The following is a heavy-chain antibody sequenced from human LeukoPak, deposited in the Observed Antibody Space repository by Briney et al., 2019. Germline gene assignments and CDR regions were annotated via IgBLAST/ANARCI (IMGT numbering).Heavy chain of an antibody. Sequence: SETLSLTCTVSGGSISTFSWSWLRQPPGKGLEWIGSIYSRSTNFNPSFKSRVAISVDTSKNQLSLRLNSVTTADTAVYYCARDTTVASGMQYWGQGTLVTVSS. CDR2: IYSRST. D-gene: IGHD2-8*01. CDR1: GGSISTFS. V-gene: IGHV4-59*01. J-gene: IGHJ4*02. CDR3: ARDTTVASGMQY.